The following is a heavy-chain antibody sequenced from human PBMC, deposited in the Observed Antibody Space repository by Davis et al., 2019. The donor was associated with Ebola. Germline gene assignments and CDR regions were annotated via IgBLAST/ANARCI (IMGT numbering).Heavy chain of an antibody. CDR2: IIPIFGTA. CDR3: ARIAVAGYYYYGMDV. V-gene: IGHV1-69*06. J-gene: IGHJ6*02. D-gene: IGHD6-19*01. Sequence: AASVKVSCKASGGTFSSYAISWVRQAPGQGLEWMGGIIPIFGTANYAQKFQGRVTITADKSTSTAYMELSSLRSEDTAVYYCARIAVAGYYYYGMDVWGQGTTVTVFS. CDR1: GGTFSSYA.